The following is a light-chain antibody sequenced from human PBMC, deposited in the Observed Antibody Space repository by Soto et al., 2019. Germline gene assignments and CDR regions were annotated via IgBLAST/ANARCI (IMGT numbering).Light chain of an antibody. CDR1: QDIITW. CDR2: KAS. CDR3: QQYSNFPYT. Sequence: DIQMTQSPSTLSASVGDRVTITCRASQDIITWLAWYQQKSGKAPKLLIYKASTLESGVPSRFSGRGSGAEFTLTISSLQPDDFATYHCQQYSNFPYTFGQGTKLEIK. J-gene: IGKJ2*01. V-gene: IGKV1-5*03.